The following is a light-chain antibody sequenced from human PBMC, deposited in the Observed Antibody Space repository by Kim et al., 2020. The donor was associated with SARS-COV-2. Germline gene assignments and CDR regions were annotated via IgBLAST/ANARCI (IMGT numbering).Light chain of an antibody. CDR1: SSDVGGNNY. CDR2: DVS. Sequence: QSALTQPASVSGSPGQSIIISCTGTSSDVGGNNYVSCYQQHPGKAHKLMNYDVSNRSSGVSKRFSGTKAANTASLTSSGQQAEDEADYYGSSDTSSNTRVFGAGTQLTVL. V-gene: IGLV2-14*03. J-gene: IGLJ3*02. CDR3: SSDTSSNTRV.